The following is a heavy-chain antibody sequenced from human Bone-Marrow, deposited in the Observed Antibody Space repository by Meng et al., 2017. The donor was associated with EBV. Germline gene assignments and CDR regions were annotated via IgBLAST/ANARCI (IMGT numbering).Heavy chain of an antibody. J-gene: IGHJ4*02. CDR1: GGSFSGYY. CDR3: ARVRSVATITLFDY. CDR2: INHSGST. V-gene: IGHV4-34*01. Sequence: QVQLQQWGAGRLKPSETLSLTCAVYGGSFSGYYWSWIRQPPGKGLEWIGEINHSGSTNYNPSLKSRVTISVDTSKNQFSLKLSSVTAADTAVYYCARVRSVATITLFDYWGQGTLVTVSS. D-gene: IGHD5-24*01.